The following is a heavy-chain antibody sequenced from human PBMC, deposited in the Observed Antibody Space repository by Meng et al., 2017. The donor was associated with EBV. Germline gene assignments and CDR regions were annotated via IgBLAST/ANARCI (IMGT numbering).Heavy chain of an antibody. D-gene: IGHD2-15*01. J-gene: IGHJ4*02. V-gene: IGHV3-13*01. CDR1: GFDFSTYD. CDR2: VHLGGNT. CDR3: ARGGGRCSGGSCSIDY. Sequence: EVHVVESGGNSVQTGGSLRLSCAASGFDFSTYDMHWVRQSHGKGLEWVASVHLGGNTFFPDSVRGRFILSRDNAKSSMYLEMNSLTPGDTAVYHCARGGGRCSGGSCSIDYWGQGALVTVSS.